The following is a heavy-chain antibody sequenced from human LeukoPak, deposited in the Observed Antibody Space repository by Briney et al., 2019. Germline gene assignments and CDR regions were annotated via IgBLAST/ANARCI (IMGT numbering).Heavy chain of an antibody. J-gene: IGHJ6*03. CDR2: IYHRGTT. V-gene: IGHV4-38-2*02. CDR3: ARGGPPGYYYDYYMDV. CDR1: GFFVSSGYY. Sequence: PSETLSLTCTVSGFFVSSGYYWGWIRQPPGKGLEWIGSIYHRGTTYYNPSLKSRVSMSVDTSKNQFSLKLSSVTAADTAVYFCARGGPPGYYYDYYMDVWGKGTTVTISS.